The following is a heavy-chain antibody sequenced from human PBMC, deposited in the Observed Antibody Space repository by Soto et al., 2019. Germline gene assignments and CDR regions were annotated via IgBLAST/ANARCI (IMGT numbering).Heavy chain of an antibody. J-gene: IGHJ4*02. V-gene: IGHV3-30-3*01. Sequence: QVQLVESGGGVVQPGRSLRLSCAASGFIFSTYTMHWVRQAPGKGLEWLTVMSYDGSQNYYADSVKGRLTISRDNSKNTLYLQMTSLRAEDTAVYHCAIAKSSSWHNFDYWGQGTLVTVSS. CDR3: AIAKSSSWHNFDY. CDR2: MSYDGSQN. D-gene: IGHD6-13*01. CDR1: GFIFSTYT.